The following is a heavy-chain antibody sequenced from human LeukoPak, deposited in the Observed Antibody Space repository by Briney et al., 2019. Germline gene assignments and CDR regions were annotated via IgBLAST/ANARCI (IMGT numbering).Heavy chain of an antibody. CDR3: ARASDIYAMDV. D-gene: IGHD3-9*01. Sequence: PGGSLRLSCAASGFTFSSFTMNWVRQAPGKGLEWVSSISSGTTYIYYADSLKGRFTISRDNAKNSLYLQMNSLRAEDTAVYYCARASDIYAMDVWGQGTTVTVSS. CDR1: GFTFSSFT. CDR2: ISSGTTYI. V-gene: IGHV3-21*01. J-gene: IGHJ6*02.